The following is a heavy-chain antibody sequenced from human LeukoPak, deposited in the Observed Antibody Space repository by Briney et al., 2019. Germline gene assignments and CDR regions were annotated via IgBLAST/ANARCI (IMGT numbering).Heavy chain of an antibody. J-gene: IGHJ3*02. V-gene: IGHV3-23*01. CDR1: GFTLSSYA. Sequence: GGSLRLSCAASGFTLSSYAMSWVRQAPGKGLEWVSAISGSGGSTYYADSVKGRFTISRDNSKNTLYLQMNSLRAEDTAVYYCAKGYRYSYGSYAFDIWGQGTMVTVSS. CDR2: ISGSGGST. CDR3: AKGYRYSYGSYAFDI. D-gene: IGHD5-18*01.